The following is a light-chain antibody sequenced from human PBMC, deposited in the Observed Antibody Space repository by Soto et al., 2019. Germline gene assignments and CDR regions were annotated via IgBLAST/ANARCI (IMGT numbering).Light chain of an antibody. Sequence: AIRMTQSPSSFSASTGDRVTITCRASQGISSYLAWYQQKPGKAPKLLIYAASTLQSGVPSRFSGSGSGTYFTLTISCLQSDDFATYDCQQYYSYPKTFGQGTKVEIK. CDR1: QGISSY. CDR3: QQYYSYPKT. CDR2: AAS. V-gene: IGKV1-8*01. J-gene: IGKJ1*01.